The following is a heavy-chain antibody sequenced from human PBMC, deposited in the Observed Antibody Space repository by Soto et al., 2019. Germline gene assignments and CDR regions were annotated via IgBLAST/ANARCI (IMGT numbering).Heavy chain of an antibody. D-gene: IGHD6-6*01. V-gene: IGHV4-59*01. CDR1: GGSISSYY. CDR2: IYYSGST. J-gene: IGHJ6*03. CDR3: ARSEYSSSSDLLGWDMDV. Sequence: SETLSLTCTVSGGSISSYYWSWIRQPPGKGLEWIGYIYYSGSTNYNPSLKSRVTISVDTSKNQFSLKLSSVTAADTAVYYCARSEYSSSSDLLGWDMDVWGKGTTVTVSS.